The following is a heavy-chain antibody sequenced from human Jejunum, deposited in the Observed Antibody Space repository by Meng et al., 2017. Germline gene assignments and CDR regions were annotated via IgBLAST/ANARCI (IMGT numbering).Heavy chain of an antibody. J-gene: IGHJ4*02. V-gene: IGHV7-4-1*02. CDR3: SRGRGCCTCGSCSLAD. CDR2: INTDTRNP. Sequence: VLSWLKLKEPGASVEVSCKASGYTFTNHAMHWVRQAPGQGLEWMGWINTDTRNPTYAQGFTGRFVFSLDTSVSTAYLHISSLKAEDTALYYCSRGRGCCTCGSCSLADWGPGTLVTVSS. D-gene: IGHD2-15*01. CDR1: GYTFTNHA.